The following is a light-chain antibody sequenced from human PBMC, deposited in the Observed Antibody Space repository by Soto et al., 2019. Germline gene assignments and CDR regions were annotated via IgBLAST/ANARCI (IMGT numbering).Light chain of an antibody. CDR3: AAWDDSLSGVV. J-gene: IGLJ3*02. V-gene: IGLV1-47*01. CDR2: RND. Sequence: QSVLTQPPSASGTPGQRVTISCSGSSSNIGSNYVYWYQQLPGTAPKLLIYRNDQRPSGVPDRFSGSKSGTSASLAISGLRSDDEADYDCAAWDDSLSGVVFGGGTKLTVL. CDR1: SSNIGSNY.